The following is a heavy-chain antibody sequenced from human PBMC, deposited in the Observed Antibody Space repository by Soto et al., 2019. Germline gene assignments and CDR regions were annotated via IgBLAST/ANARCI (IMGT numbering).Heavy chain of an antibody. J-gene: IGHJ6*02. CDR2: IYSSGTT. V-gene: IGHV4-31*03. D-gene: IGHD3-10*01. Sequence: VQLQESGPGLAKPSQTLSLTCTVSGASVSSRGYYLSWVRQHPGKGLEWMGGIYSSGTTNYNPSLRSRGSISLDTSKNQFSRKLRSLTAADTAVYYCARVGVRGVISGMDVWGQGTTVTVSS. CDR3: ARVGVRGVISGMDV. CDR1: GASVSSRGYY.